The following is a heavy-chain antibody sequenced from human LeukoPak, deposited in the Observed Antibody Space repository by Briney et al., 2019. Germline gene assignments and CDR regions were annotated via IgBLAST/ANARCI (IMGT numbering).Heavy chain of an antibody. Sequence: SVKVSCKASGGTFSSYAISWVRQAPGQGLEWMGRIIPIFGTANYAQKFQGRVTITTDESTSTAYMELSSLRSEDTAVYYCARGPTYCYDSSGYSNWFDPWGQGTLVTVSS. CDR3: ARGPTYCYDSSGYSNWFDP. CDR1: GGTFSSYA. D-gene: IGHD3-22*01. V-gene: IGHV1-69*05. CDR2: IIPIFGTA. J-gene: IGHJ5*02.